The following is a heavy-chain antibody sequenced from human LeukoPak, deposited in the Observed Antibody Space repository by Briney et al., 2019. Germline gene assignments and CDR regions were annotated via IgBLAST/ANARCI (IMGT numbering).Heavy chain of an antibody. CDR1: GYTFTSYA. D-gene: IGHD2-15*01. CDR2: INPSGGST. J-gene: IGHJ4*02. Sequence: ASVKVSCKASGYTFTSYAMNWVRQAPGQGLEWMGIINPSGGSTSYAQKFQGRVTMTRDTSSSTVYMELSSLRSEDMAVYYCARDYLKVVVAGTAPSAGHMDYWGQGTLVTVSS. V-gene: IGHV1-46*01. CDR3: ARDYLKVVVAGTAPSAGHMDY.